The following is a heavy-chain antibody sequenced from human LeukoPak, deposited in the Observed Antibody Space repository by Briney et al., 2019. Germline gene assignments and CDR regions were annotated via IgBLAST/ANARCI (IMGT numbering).Heavy chain of an antibody. CDR2: ISSGGGTI. D-gene: IGHD3-22*01. J-gene: IGHJ4*02. CDR1: GFTFSSYS. Sequence: PGGSLRLSCAASGFTFSSYSMNWVRQAPGRGLEWVSYISSGGGTIYYADSVKGRFTISRDNAKNSLYLRMNSLRAEDTAVYYCARVRSGYHFDYWGQGSLVTVSS. CDR3: ARVRSGYHFDY. V-gene: IGHV3-48*04.